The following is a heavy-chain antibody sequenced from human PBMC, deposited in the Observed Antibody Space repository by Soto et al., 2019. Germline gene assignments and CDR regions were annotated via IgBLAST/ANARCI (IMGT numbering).Heavy chain of an antibody. J-gene: IGHJ6*03. CDR3: ARERGSGSFRNYYYIDV. CDR2: ISSSSTYI. CDR1: GFTFSSYS. V-gene: IGHV3-21*01. D-gene: IGHD3-10*01. Sequence: EVQLVESGGGLVKPGGSLRLSCAASGFTFSSYSMNWVRHAPGTGLEWVSSISSSSTYIYHADSVKGRFTISRDNAKSSLYLQMNSLRAEDTAVYYCARERGSGSFRNYYYIDVWGKGTTVTVSS.